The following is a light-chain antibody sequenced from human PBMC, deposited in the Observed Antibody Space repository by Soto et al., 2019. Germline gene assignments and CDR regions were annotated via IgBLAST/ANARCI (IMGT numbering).Light chain of an antibody. V-gene: IGKV3-20*01. CDR1: QSVSSTY. Sequence: EIVLTQSPGTLSLSPGERATLSCRASQSVSSTYLAWYQQKPGQAPRLLIYGASNRATGIPDRFSGGGSGTDFTLTINSLEPEDFAVYYCQQYGSSPPYTFGQGTKVEIK. CDR3: QQYGSSPPYT. J-gene: IGKJ2*01. CDR2: GAS.